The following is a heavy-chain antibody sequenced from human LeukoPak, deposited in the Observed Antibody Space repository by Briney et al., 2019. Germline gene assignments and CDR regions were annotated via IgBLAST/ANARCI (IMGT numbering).Heavy chain of an antibody. CDR3: ARNVYYDSSGYYLDY. J-gene: IGHJ4*02. V-gene: IGHV1-69*13. CDR2: IIPIFGTA. CDR1: GGTFSSYA. D-gene: IGHD3-22*01. Sequence: ASVKVSCKASGGTFSSYAISWVRQAPGQGLEWMGGIIPIFGTANYAQKFQGRVTITADESTSTAYMELSSLRSEDTAVYYCARNVYYDSSGYYLDYWGQGTLVTVSS.